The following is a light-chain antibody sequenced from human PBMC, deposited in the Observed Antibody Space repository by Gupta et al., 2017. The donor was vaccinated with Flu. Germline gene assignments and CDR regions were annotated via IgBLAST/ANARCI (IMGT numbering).Light chain of an antibody. CDR2: KDT. Sequence: SYELTQPPSVSVSPGQTATITCPGDALPKQYAYWYQQRPGQAPVVVISKDTERPSGIPERFSGSSSGTTVTLTISGVQAEDEADYFCQSADSSGTYAVFGTGTKVTVL. CDR1: ALPKQY. J-gene: IGLJ1*01. CDR3: QSADSSGTYAV. V-gene: IGLV3-25*02.